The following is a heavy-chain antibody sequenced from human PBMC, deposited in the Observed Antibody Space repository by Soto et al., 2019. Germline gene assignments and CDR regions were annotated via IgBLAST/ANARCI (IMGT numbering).Heavy chain of an antibody. D-gene: IGHD4-17*01. CDR1: GGSISSYY. CDR2: IYYSGST. CDR3: ARSPTVTTSEVWDWFDP. Sequence: SEPLSLTCTVSGGSISSYYWSWIRQPPGKGLEWIGYIYYSGSTNYNPSLKSRVTISVDTSKNQFSLKLSSVTAADTAVYYCARSPTVTTSEVWDWFDPWGQGTLVTVSS. J-gene: IGHJ5*02. V-gene: IGHV4-59*01.